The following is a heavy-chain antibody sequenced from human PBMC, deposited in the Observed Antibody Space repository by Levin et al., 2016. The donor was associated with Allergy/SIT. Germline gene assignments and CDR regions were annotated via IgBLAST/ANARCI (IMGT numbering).Heavy chain of an antibody. J-gene: IGHJ6*02. Sequence: GGSLRLSCAASGFTFSSYSMNWVRQAPGKGLEWVSSISSSSSYIYYADSVKGRFTISRDNAKNSLYLQMNSLRAEDTAVYYCARVVDVGPRGPLSHLYYYYYGYGRLGPRDHGHRLL. V-gene: IGHV3-21*01. D-gene: IGHD1-26*01. CDR3: ARVVDVGPRGPLSHLYYYYYGYGR. CDR2: ISSSSSYI. CDR1: GFTFSSYS.